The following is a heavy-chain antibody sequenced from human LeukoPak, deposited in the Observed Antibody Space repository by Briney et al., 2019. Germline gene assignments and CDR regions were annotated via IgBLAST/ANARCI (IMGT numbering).Heavy chain of an antibody. CDR3: AKDQDRSSWYPPNY. CDR2: ISYDGSNK. D-gene: IGHD6-13*01. V-gene: IGHV3-30*18. J-gene: IGHJ4*02. Sequence: GGSRRLSCAASGFTFSSYGMHWVRQAPGKGLEWVAVISYDGSNKYYADSVKGRFTISRDNSKNTLYLQMNSLRAEDTAVYYCAKDQDRSSWYPPNYWGQGTLVTVSS. CDR1: GFTFSSYG.